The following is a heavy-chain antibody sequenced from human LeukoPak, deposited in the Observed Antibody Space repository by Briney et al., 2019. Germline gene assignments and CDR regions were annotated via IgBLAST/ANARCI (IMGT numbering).Heavy chain of an antibody. Sequence: SETLSLTCAVYGGSFSGYYWGWIRQPPGKGLEWIGSIYYSGSTYYNPSLKSRVTISVDTSKNQFSLKLSSVTAADTAVYYCASYSSSWYSGDYWGQGTLVTVSS. CDR3: ASYSSSWYSGDY. J-gene: IGHJ4*02. V-gene: IGHV4-39*01. CDR2: IYYSGST. D-gene: IGHD6-13*01. CDR1: GGSFSGYY.